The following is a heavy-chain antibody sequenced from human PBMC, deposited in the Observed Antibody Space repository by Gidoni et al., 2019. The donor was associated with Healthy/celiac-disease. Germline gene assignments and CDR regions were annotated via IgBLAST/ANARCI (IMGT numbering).Heavy chain of an antibody. D-gene: IGHD6-13*01. CDR1: GVTFSRYA. V-gene: IGHV1-69*01. J-gene: IGHJ5*02. CDR2: IIPIFGTA. Sequence: QVQLVQSGAEVQKPGSSVKVSCKASGVTFSRYAISWVRQAPGQGLEWMGGIIPIFGTANYEQKFQGRVTITADESTSTAYMELSSLRSEDTAVYYCAREQAAIAAAGTGWFDPWGQGTLVTVSS. CDR3: AREQAAIAAAGTGWFDP.